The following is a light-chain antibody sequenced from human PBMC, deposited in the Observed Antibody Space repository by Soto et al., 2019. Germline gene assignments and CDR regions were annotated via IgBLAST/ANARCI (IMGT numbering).Light chain of an antibody. CDR3: MQTLQTPPIT. CDR1: QSLLQSNGYSY. CDR2: LGS. J-gene: IGKJ5*01. Sequence: IVMTQSPLSLPVSTGEPASISCRSSQSLLQSNGYSYMDWYLQKPGQSPKLLIYLGSNRASGVPDRFSGSGSGTDFTLRISSVEAEDVGIYYCMQTLQTPPITFGQGTRLEIK. V-gene: IGKV2-28*01.